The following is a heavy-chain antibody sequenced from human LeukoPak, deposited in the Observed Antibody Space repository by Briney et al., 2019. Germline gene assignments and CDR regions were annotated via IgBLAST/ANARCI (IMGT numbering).Heavy chain of an antibody. CDR2: ISYDGSNK. D-gene: IGHD3-10*01. V-gene: IGHV3-30*18. CDR1: GFTFSSYG. J-gene: IGHJ6*02. Sequence: GGSLRLSCAASGFTFSSYGMHWVRQAPGKGLEWVAVISYDGSNKYYADSVKGRFTISRDNSKNTLYLQMNSLRAEDTAVYYCAKDRELWFGEGMDVWGQGTTVTVSS. CDR3: AKDRELWFGEGMDV.